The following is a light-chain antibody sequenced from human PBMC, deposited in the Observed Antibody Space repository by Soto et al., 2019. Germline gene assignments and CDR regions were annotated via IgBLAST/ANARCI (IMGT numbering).Light chain of an antibody. CDR1: QSISSW. CDR2: KAS. CDR3: QQYNSYSWT. J-gene: IGKJ1*01. Sequence: DIQMTQSPSTLSASVVDRVTMTCRASQSISSWLAWYQQKPGKAPKLLIYKASSLESGVPSRFSGSGSGTEFTLTMSSLQPDDFATYYCQQYNSYSWTSGQGTKVDIK. V-gene: IGKV1-5*03.